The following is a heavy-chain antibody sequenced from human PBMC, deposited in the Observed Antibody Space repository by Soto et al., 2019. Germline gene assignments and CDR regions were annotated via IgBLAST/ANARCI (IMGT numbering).Heavy chain of an antibody. V-gene: IGHV3-74*01. CDR1: GFTFSSYW. CDR3: ARKYNYESSGYYY. J-gene: IGHJ4*02. CDR2: INSDGSST. Sequence: EVQLVESGGGLVQSGGSLRLSCADSGFTFSSYWMHWVRQAPGKGLVWVSRINSDGSSTNYADSVKGRFTISRDNAKNTLYLQMNSLRVEDTAVYYCARKYNYESSGYYYWGQGTLVTVSS. D-gene: IGHD3-22*01.